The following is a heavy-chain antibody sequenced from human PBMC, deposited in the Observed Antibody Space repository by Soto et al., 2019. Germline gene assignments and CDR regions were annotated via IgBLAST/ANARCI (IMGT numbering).Heavy chain of an antibody. CDR3: ARVDVYYYDSSGYYDY. Sequence: PGGSLRLSCAASGFTVSSNYMSWVRQAPGKGLEWVSVIYSGGSTYYADSVKGRFTISRDNSKNTLYLQMNSLRAEDTAVYYCARVDVYYYDSSGYYDYWGQGTLVTVSS. CDR1: GFTVSSNY. D-gene: IGHD3-22*01. CDR2: IYSGGST. J-gene: IGHJ4*02. V-gene: IGHV3-53*01.